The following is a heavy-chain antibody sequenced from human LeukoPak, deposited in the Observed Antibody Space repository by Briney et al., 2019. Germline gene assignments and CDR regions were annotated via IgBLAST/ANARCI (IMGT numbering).Heavy chain of an antibody. V-gene: IGHV4-38-2*02. J-gene: IGHJ5*02. CDR2: IYPSGTT. CDR1: GYSISSGYY. CDR3: ARGARGITGLPNWFDP. D-gene: IGHD1-20*01. Sequence: SETLSLTCTVPGYSISSGYYWGWIRQPPGKGLEWIGNIYPSGTTYYNPSLKTRVTISVDTSKNQFSLKLSSVTAADTAVYFCARGARGITGLPNWFDPWGQGTLVTVSS.